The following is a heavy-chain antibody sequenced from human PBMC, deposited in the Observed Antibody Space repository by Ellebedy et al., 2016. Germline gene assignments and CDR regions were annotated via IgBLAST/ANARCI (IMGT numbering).Heavy chain of an antibody. CDR1: GFTFSSYG. CDR2: ISYDGSNK. J-gene: IGHJ4*02. V-gene: IGHV3-30*03. Sequence: GGSLRLXXAASGFTFSSYGMHWVRQAPGKGLEWVAVISYDGSNKYYADSVKGRFTISRDNSKNTLYLQMNSLRAEDTAVYYCAIAVAAYWGQGTLVTVSS. CDR3: AIAVAAY. D-gene: IGHD6-19*01.